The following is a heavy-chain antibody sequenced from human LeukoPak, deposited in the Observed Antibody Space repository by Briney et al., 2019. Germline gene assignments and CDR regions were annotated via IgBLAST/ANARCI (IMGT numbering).Heavy chain of an antibody. CDR2: ISSRSSYI. Sequence: GGSLRLSCVASRFTFSTYSMNWVRQAPGKGLEWVSSISSRSSYIYYADSVKGRLTISRDNAKNSLYLQMNSLRAEDTAVYYCAKWIYITMIVDDAFDIWGQGTMVTVSS. J-gene: IGHJ3*02. CDR3: AKWIYITMIVDDAFDI. D-gene: IGHD3-22*01. V-gene: IGHV3-21*04. CDR1: RFTFSTYS.